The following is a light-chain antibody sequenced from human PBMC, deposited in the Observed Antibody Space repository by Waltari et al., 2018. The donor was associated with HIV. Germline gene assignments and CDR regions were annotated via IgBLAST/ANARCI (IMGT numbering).Light chain of an antibody. Sequence: DIRMTQSPSTLSASVGDRVTITCRASQNISGWLAWYQQRPGKAPRLLIQRASNLELGVSPRFSGGGSGTEFSLTIDGLQPDDFATYYCQQYSVDFYTFGQGTKV. CDR2: RAS. CDR1: QNISGW. J-gene: IGKJ3*01. V-gene: IGKV1-5*03. CDR3: QQYSVDFYT.